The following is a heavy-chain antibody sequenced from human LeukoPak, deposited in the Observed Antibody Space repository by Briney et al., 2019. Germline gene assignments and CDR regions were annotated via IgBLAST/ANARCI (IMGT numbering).Heavy chain of an antibody. CDR3: MRQNRAYFFGH. V-gene: IGHV3-7*01. Sequence: GGSLRLSCSASGFTFSSFWMTWARQAPGKGLEWVANIRQDGSEKNYVDSVKGRFTISRDNAKNSLYLQMNSLRVEDTAVYFCMRQNRAYFFGHWGQGTLVTVSS. J-gene: IGHJ1*01. D-gene: IGHD3-3*01. CDR2: IRQDGSEK. CDR1: GFTFSSFW.